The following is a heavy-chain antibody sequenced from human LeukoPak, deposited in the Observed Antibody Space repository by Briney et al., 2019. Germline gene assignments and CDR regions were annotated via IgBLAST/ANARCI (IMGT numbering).Heavy chain of an antibody. V-gene: IGHV5-51*01. Sequence: GESLKISCKGSGYSFSTYWIAWVRQMPGKGLEWMGIIYPGDSDTRYSPSFQGQVTISADKSITTAYLQISSLKAEDTAVYYCARGEQRPIAAAEHFDYWGQGTLVTVSS. CDR2: IYPGDSDT. D-gene: IGHD6-13*01. J-gene: IGHJ4*02. CDR1: GYSFSTYW. CDR3: ARGEQRPIAAAEHFDY.